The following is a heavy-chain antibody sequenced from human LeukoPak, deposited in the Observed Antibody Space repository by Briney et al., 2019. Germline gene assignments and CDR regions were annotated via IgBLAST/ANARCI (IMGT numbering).Heavy chain of an antibody. CDR2: IRSKAYGGTT. Sequence: GGSLRLSCTASGFTFGDYAMSWFRQAPGKGLEWVGFIRSKAYGGTTEYAASVKGRFTISRDDSKSIAYLQMNSLKTEDTAVYYCTRRGSGSYYLPYYMDVWGKGTTVTISS. CDR3: TRRGSGSYYLPYYMDV. D-gene: IGHD3-10*01. J-gene: IGHJ6*03. CDR1: GFTFGDYA. V-gene: IGHV3-49*03.